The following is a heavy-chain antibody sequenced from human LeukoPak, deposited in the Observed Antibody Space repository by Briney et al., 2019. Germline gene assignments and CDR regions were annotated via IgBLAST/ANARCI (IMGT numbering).Heavy chain of an antibody. V-gene: IGHV4-61*02. J-gene: IGHJ3*02. CDR2: IYTSGST. Sequence: SETLSFTCTVSGGSISSGSYYWSWIRQPAGKGLEWIGRIYTSGSTNYNPSLKSRVTISVDTSKNQFSLKLSSVTAADTAVYYCARGGYCSGGSCSIDAFDIWGQGTMVTVSS. CDR1: GGSISSGSYY. D-gene: IGHD2-15*01. CDR3: ARGGYCSGGSCSIDAFDI.